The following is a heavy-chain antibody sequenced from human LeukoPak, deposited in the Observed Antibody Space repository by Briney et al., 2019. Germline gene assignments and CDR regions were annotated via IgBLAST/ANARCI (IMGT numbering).Heavy chain of an antibody. D-gene: IGHD2-21*01. CDR2: ISGIGDNT. J-gene: IGHJ3*02. V-gene: IGHV3-23*01. Sequence: GGSLRLSCAASGFTFMSYAMNWVRQAPGKGPEWVSAISGIGDNTFYPDSVKGRFTISRDNSKNMVYLQMNSLQAEDTGVYYCAKGLKFCGGSNCLIHAFDIWGQGTEVTASS. CDR1: GFTFMSYA. CDR3: AKGLKFCGGSNCLIHAFDI.